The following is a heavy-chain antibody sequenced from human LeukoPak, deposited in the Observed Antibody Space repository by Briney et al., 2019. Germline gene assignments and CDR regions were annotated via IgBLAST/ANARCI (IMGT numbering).Heavy chain of an antibody. Sequence: GGSLRLSCAASGFTFSSYAMSWVRQAPGKGLEWVSSISGSGGSTYYADSVKGRFTISRDNSKNTLYLQMNSLRAEDTSVYYCAKWQLLVLGLSYFDYWGQGTLVTAS. V-gene: IGHV3-23*01. J-gene: IGHJ4*02. CDR2: ISGSGGST. CDR1: GFTFSSYA. D-gene: IGHD6-19*01. CDR3: AKWQLLVLGLSYFDY.